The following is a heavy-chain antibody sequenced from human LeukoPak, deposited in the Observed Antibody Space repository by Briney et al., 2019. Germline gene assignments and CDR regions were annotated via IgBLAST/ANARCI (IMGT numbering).Heavy chain of an antibody. Sequence: GGSLRLSCAASGFTFSSYAMSWVRQAPGKGLEWVSAISGSGGSTYYADSVKGRFTISRDNSKNTLYLQMNSLRAEDTAVYYCAKRASGSGTSLYYFDYWGQGTLVTVSS. V-gene: IGHV3-23*01. D-gene: IGHD3-10*01. CDR3: AKRASGSGTSLYYFDY. CDR2: ISGSGGST. J-gene: IGHJ4*02. CDR1: GFTFSSYA.